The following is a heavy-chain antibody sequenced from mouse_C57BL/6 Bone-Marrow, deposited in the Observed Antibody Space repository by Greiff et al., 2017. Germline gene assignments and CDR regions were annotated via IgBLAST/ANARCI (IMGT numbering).Heavy chain of an antibody. V-gene: IGHV1-7*01. J-gene: IGHJ2*01. CDR3: ARGGLYDGYYRGFDY. CDR1: GYTFTSYW. Sequence: VQLQQSGAELAKPGASVKLSCKASGYTFTSYWMHWVKQRPGQGLEWIGYINPSSGYTKYNQKFKDKATLTAAKSSSTAYMQLSSLTYEDSAVYYCARGGLYDGYYRGFDYWGQGTTLTVSS. D-gene: IGHD2-3*01. CDR2: INPSSGYT.